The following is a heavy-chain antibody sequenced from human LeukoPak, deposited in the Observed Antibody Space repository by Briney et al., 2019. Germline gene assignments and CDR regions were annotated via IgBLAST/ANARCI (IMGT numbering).Heavy chain of an antibody. V-gene: IGHV3-33*01. J-gene: IGHJ3*02. CDR1: GFTFRTFG. CDR2: IWYDGINK. D-gene: IGHD3-22*01. Sequence: GRSLRLSCAASGFTFRTFGMHWVRQAPGKGLEWVAIIWYDGINKYCADSVKGRFTISRDNSKNTLYLQMNSLRAEDTAVYYCARDYYDRSGQGLARAHVFDIWGQGTMVTVSS. CDR3: ARDYYDRSGQGLARAHVFDI.